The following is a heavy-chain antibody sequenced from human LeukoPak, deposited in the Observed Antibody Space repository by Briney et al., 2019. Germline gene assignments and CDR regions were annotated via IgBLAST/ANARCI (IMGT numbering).Heavy chain of an antibody. CDR2: IACSRNT. CDR3: ARRTAVGNGWCFDY. Sequence: SETLSLTCTVSGASISSSGNSWVWIRQPPGEGLEGIATIACSRNTYNNPSPESRVSWSCDMPKTQFSLKLSSVTDADTAVYFCARRTAVGNGWCFDYWGQGTLVTVSS. J-gene: IGHJ4*02. CDR1: GASISSSGNS. V-gene: IGHV4-39*01. D-gene: IGHD6-19*01.